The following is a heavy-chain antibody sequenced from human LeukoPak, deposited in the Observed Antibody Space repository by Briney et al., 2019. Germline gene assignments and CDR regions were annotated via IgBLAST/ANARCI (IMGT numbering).Heavy chain of an antibody. CDR3: ASGSQVVAARPFHPRGAFDI. V-gene: IGHV1-18*01. CDR2: ISAYNGNT. D-gene: IGHD2-15*01. J-gene: IGHJ3*02. Sequence: AASVTVSCKASGYTFTTYNINWVRQAPGQGLEWMGWISAYNGNTNYAQKLQGRVTMTTDTSTSTAYIELRSLRSDDTAVYYCASGSQVVAARPFHPRGAFDIWGQGTMVTVSS. CDR1: GYTFTTYN.